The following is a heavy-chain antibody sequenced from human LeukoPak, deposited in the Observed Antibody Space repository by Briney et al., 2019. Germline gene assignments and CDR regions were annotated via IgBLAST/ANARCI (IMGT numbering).Heavy chain of an antibody. CDR1: GGSITSSNYY. Sequence: SETLSLTCTVSGGSITSSNYYWGWIRQPPGTGLEWIGSFYYSGSTNYNPSLKSRVTISVDTSKNRFSLKLSSVTAADTAVYYCVYYYGSGSVEYWGQGTLVTVSS. V-gene: IGHV4-39*01. CDR3: VYYYGSGSVEY. D-gene: IGHD3-10*01. J-gene: IGHJ4*02. CDR2: FYYSGST.